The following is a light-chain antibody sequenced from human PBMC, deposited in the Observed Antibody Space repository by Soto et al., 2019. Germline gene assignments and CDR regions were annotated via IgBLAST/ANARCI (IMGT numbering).Light chain of an antibody. J-gene: IGKJ1*01. CDR1: QSISRY. Sequence: DIQMTQSPSSLSASVGDRVTVTCRAGQSISRYLNWYQQKPGKAPKLLIYDVSSLESGVPSRFSGSGSGTEFTLTISSLQPDDSATYYCQQCNAFWTFGQGTKVDIK. V-gene: IGKV1-5*01. CDR2: DVS. CDR3: QQCNAFWT.